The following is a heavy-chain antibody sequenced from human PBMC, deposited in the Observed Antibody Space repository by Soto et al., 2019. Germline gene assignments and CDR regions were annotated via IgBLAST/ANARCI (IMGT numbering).Heavy chain of an antibody. V-gene: IGHV3-7*01. CDR1: GFIFRTYW. J-gene: IGHJ6*03. CDR3: AGGSSSRYYYYYYMDV. Sequence: LRLSCVASGFIFRTYWMGWVRQTPGKGLDWVANINQDGSEKHYVGSVKGRFTISRDNAKNSLYLQMNSLRAEDTAVYYCAGGSSSRYYYYYYMDVWGKGTTVTVSS. CDR2: INQDGSEK. D-gene: IGHD6-13*01.